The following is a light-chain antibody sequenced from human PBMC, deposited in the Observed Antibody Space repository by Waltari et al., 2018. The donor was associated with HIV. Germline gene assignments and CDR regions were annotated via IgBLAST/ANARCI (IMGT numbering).Light chain of an antibody. CDR1: QSISSN. J-gene: IGKJ5*01. Sequence: EVVMTQSPATVSVSTGERATLSCRASQSISSNLAWYQHKHGQAPSLLIYGASTSATGIPSRFSVSGSGTEFILSIISLQSEDFAFYFCQQYNNWPTFGQVTRLEIK. CDR3: QQYNNWPT. V-gene: IGKV3-15*01. CDR2: GAS.